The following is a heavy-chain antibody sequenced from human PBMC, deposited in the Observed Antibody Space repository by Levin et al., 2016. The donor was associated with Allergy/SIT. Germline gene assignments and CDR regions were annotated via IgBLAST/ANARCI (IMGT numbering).Heavy chain of an antibody. D-gene: IGHD6-13*01. CDR2: ISGSGGST. CDR3: AKEYSSSWPVYYFDY. J-gene: IGHJ4*02. V-gene: IGHV3-23*01. Sequence: GESLKISCAASGFTFSSYAMSWVRQAPGKGLEWVSAISGSGGSTYYADSVKGRFTISRDNSKNTLYLQMNSLRAEDTAVYYCAKEYSSSWPVYYFDYWGQGTLVTVSS. CDR1: GFTFSSYA.